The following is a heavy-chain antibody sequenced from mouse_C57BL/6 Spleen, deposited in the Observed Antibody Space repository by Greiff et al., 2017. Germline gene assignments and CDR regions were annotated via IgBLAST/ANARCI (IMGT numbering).Heavy chain of an antibody. J-gene: IGHJ4*01. Sequence: VQLQESGAELVKPGASVKLSCKASGYTFTEYTIHWVKQRSGQGLEWIGWFYPGSGSIKYNEKFKDKATLTADKSSSTVYMELSRLTSEDSAVYFCARHEEGYYYGSSPYYYAMDYWGQGTSVTVSS. D-gene: IGHD1-1*01. CDR1: GYTFTEYT. V-gene: IGHV1-62-2*01. CDR2: FYPGSGSI. CDR3: ARHEEGYYYGSSPYYYAMDY.